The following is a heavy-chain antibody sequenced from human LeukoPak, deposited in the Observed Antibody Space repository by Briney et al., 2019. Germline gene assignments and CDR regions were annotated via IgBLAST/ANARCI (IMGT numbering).Heavy chain of an antibody. CDR3: AKNSGSYYTLDY. Sequence: PSETLSLTCTVSGGSISSSSYYWGWTRQPPGKGLEWIGSIYYSGSTYYNPSLKSRVTISVDTSKSQFSLKLSSVTAADTAVYYCAKNSGSYYTLDYWGQGTLVTVSS. J-gene: IGHJ4*02. V-gene: IGHV4-39*01. D-gene: IGHD1-26*01. CDR1: GGSISSSSYY. CDR2: IYYSGST.